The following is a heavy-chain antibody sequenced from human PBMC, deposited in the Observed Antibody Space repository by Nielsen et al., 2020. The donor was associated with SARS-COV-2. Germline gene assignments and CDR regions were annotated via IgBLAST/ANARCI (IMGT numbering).Heavy chain of an antibody. J-gene: IGHJ4*02. V-gene: IGHV3-23*01. CDR2: ISGSGGST. Sequence: GESLKISCAASGFTFRSYAMSWVRQAPGKGLEWVSGISGSGGSTSYADSVKGRLTISRDNAKNTLYLQMNSLRAEDTAVYYCARDLGSFVPAAMHTFDYWGQGTLVTVSS. D-gene: IGHD2-2*01. CDR1: GFTFRSYA. CDR3: ARDLGSFVPAAMHTFDY.